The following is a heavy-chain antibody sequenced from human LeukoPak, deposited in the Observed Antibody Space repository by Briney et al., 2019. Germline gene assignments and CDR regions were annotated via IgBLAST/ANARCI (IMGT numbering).Heavy chain of an antibody. CDR2: ISSSSSTI. Sequence: PGGSLRLSCAASGFTFSSYSMNWVRQAPGKGLEWVSYISSSSSTIYYADSVKGRFTISRDNAKNSLYLQMNSLRAEDTAVYYCARESKTTVTTRKRVHYFDYWGQGTLVTVSS. J-gene: IGHJ4*02. D-gene: IGHD4-17*01. V-gene: IGHV3-48*04. CDR1: GFTFSSYS. CDR3: ARESKTTVTTRKRVHYFDY.